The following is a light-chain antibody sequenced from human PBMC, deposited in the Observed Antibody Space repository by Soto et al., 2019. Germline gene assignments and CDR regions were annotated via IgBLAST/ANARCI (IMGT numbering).Light chain of an antibody. CDR3: CSYAPSRTLL. CDR2: EGN. Sequence: QSALTQPASVSGSPGESITISCTGTSSDVGTYNLVTWYQQHPGRDPKLILYEGNKRPSGVSSRFSASKSGNTASLTISGLQAEDEADYFCCSYAPSRTLLFGGGTKVTVL. J-gene: IGLJ2*01. CDR1: SSDVGTYNL. V-gene: IGLV2-23*01.